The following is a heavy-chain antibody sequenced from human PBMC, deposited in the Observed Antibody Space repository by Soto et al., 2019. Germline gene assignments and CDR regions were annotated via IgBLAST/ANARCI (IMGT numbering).Heavy chain of an antibody. CDR1: GGSISSYY. J-gene: IGHJ6*03. CDR3: ARYYDFWSGYGYYYYYMDV. CDR2: IYYSGST. V-gene: IGHV4-59*01. Sequence: SETLSLTCTVSGGSISSYYWSWIRQPPGKGLEWIGYIYYSGSTNYNPSLKSRVTISVDTSKNQFSLKLSSVTAADTAVYYCARYYDFWSGYGYYYYYMDVWGKGTTVTVSS. D-gene: IGHD3-3*01.